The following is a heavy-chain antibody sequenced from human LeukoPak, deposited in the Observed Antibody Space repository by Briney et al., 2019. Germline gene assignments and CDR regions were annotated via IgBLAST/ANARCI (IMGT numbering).Heavy chain of an antibody. J-gene: IGHJ4*02. CDR2: INSDGSTT. V-gene: IGHV3-74*01. CDR3: ARDLRGIGDETAY. D-gene: IGHD3-16*01. Sequence: GGSLRLSCAASGYTFSTYWMHWVRQAPGKGLVWASHINSDGSTTSYADSVKGRFTISRDNAKNTLYLHMNSLRAEDTAVYYCARDLRGIGDETAYWGQGTLVTLSS. CDR1: GYTFSTYW.